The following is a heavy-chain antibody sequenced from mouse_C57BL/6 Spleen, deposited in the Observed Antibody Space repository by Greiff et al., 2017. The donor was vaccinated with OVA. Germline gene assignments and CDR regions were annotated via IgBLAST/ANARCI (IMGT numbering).Heavy chain of an antibody. CDR3: ARVIPPDGYYDAMDY. CDR1: GFTFSSYA. Sequence: EVNVVESGGGLVKPGGSLKLSCAASGFTFSSYAMSWVRQTPEKRLEWVATISDGGSYTYYPDNVKGRFTISRDNAKNNLYLLMSHLKSEDTAMYYCARVIPPDGYYDAMDYWGQGTSVTVSS. J-gene: IGHJ4*01. CDR2: ISDGGSYT. V-gene: IGHV5-4*03. D-gene: IGHD2-3*01.